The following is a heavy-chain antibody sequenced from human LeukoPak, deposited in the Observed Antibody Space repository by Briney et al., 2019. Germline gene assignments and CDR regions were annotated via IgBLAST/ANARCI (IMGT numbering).Heavy chain of an antibody. CDR1: GFTFSSYS. V-gene: IGHV3-21*01. CDR2: ISSSSSYI. CDR3: ARDMIVPGRVEY. J-gene: IGHJ4*02. Sequence: PGGSLRLSCAASGFTFSSYSMNWVRQAPGKGLEWVSSISSSSSYIYYADSVKGRFTISRGNAKNSLYLQMNSLRAEDTAVYYCARDMIVPGRVEYWGQGTLVTVSS. D-gene: IGHD3-22*01.